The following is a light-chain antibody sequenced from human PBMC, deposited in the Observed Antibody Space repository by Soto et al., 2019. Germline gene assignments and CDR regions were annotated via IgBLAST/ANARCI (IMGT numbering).Light chain of an antibody. Sequence: AIRMTQSPSSLSASTGDRVTITCRASQGISSYLAWYQQKPGKAPKLLIYAASTLQSGVPSRFSGSGSGTDFTLTISSLQPEDFATYYCLQHNSYPLTFGGGTKVDIK. CDR1: QGISSY. CDR2: AAS. J-gene: IGKJ4*01. V-gene: IGKV1-8*01. CDR3: LQHNSYPLT.